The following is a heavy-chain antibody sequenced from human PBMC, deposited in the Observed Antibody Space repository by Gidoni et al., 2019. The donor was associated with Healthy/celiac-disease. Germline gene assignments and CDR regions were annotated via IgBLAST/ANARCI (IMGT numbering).Heavy chain of an antibody. Sequence: QVQLQESGPGLVKPSETLSLTCTVSGYSISSGYYWGWIRQPPGKGLEWIGSIYHSGSTYYNPSLKSRVTISVDTSKNQFSLKLSSVTAADTAVYYCASGIVVVVAATRYWGQGTLVTVSS. CDR1: GYSISSGYY. D-gene: IGHD2-15*01. CDR2: IYHSGST. CDR3: ASGIVVVVAATRY. V-gene: IGHV4-38-2*02. J-gene: IGHJ4*02.